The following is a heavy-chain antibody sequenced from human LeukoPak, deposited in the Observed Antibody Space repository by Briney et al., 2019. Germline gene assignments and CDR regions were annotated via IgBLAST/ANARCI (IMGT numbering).Heavy chain of an antibody. CDR3: ARDYDILTGYEVWFDP. CDR1: GFTFSSYW. D-gene: IGHD3-9*01. Sequence: GGSLRLSCAASGFTFSSYWMSWVRQAPGKGLEWVANIKQDGSEKYYVDSVKGRFTISRDNAKNSLYLQMNSLRAEDTAVYYCARDYDILTGYEVWFDPWGQGTLVTVSS. J-gene: IGHJ5*02. CDR2: IKQDGSEK. V-gene: IGHV3-7*01.